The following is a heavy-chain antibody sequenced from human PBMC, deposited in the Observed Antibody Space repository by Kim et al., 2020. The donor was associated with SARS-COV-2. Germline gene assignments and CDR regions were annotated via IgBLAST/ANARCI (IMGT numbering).Heavy chain of an antibody. Sequence: GPTKYAEYVKGRFTISRDTSKNMLYLQMNTLRTEDTAFYYCTKDNSRGYWEWGEGTLVTVPS. CDR3: TKDNSRGYWE. D-gene: IGHD3-22*01. J-gene: IGHJ4*02. V-gene: IGHV3-66*01. CDR2: GPT.